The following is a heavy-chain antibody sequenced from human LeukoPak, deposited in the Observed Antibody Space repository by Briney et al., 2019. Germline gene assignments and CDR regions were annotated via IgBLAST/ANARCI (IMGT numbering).Heavy chain of an antibody. Sequence: GGSLRLSCSASGFTISSYWMHWVRQAPGKGLVWVSRINPAGSVTNHADSVRGRFTISRDTATNTLYLEMNSLRAEDTAVYYCSRDFVGAEDYWGQGNLVTVSS. D-gene: IGHD3-16*01. V-gene: IGHV3-74*01. CDR2: INPAGSVT. J-gene: IGHJ4*02. CDR3: SRDFVGAEDY. CDR1: GFTISSYW.